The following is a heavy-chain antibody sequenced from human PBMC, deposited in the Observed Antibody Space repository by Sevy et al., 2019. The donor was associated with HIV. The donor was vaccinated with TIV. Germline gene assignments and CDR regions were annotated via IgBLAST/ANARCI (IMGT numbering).Heavy chain of an antibody. J-gene: IGHJ6*02. CDR3: AHDVNGGCDSLRCYSYYFYYYGLDV. CDR2: ISWNSGSI. Sequence: GGSLRLSCAASGFSFHEYAMHWVRQAPGKGLEWVAGISWNSGSIGYADSVKGRFTISRDNARQSIHPQMNSLRADDTALYYYAHDVNGGCDSLRCYSYYFYYYGLDVWGQRTTVTVSS. CDR1: GFSFHEYA. V-gene: IGHV3-9*01. D-gene: IGHD2-21*01.